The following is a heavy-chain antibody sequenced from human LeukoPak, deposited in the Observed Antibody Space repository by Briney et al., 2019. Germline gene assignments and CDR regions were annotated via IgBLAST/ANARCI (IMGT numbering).Heavy chain of an antibody. Sequence: GSLRLSCAASGFTFSSYAMSWVRQAPGKGLEWVSAISGSGGSTYYADSVKGRFTISRDNFKSTLYLQMNSLRAEDTAVYYCAKSVYSGSPWNIDYWGQGTLVTVSS. CDR3: AKSVYSGSPWNIDY. CDR1: GFTFSSYA. J-gene: IGHJ4*02. V-gene: IGHV3-23*01. CDR2: ISGSGGST. D-gene: IGHD1-26*01.